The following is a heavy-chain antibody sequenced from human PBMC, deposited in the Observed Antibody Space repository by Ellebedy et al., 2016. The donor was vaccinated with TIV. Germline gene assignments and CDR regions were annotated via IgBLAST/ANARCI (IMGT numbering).Heavy chain of an antibody. CDR2: IYYSGST. Sequence: MPGGSLRLSCTVSGGSISSYYWSWIRQPPGKGLEWIGYIYYSGSTNYNPFLKSRVTISVDKSKNQFSLKLSSVTAADTAVYYCARDRYIVVVVAATVFDPWGQGTLVTVSS. D-gene: IGHD2-15*01. V-gene: IGHV4-59*12. CDR1: GGSISSYY. J-gene: IGHJ5*02. CDR3: ARDRYIVVVVAATVFDP.